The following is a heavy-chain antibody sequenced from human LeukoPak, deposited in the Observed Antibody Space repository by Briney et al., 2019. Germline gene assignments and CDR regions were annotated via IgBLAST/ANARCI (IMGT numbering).Heavy chain of an antibody. CDR1: GGSISSYY. D-gene: IGHD3-10*01. CDR2: IYTSGST. Sequence: PSETLSLTCTVSGGSISSYYWSWIRQPAGKGLEWIGRIYTSGSTNYNPSLKSRVTMSVDTSKNQFSLKLSSVTAADAAVYYCARGSYYKKTKNYFDPWGQGTLVTVSS. J-gene: IGHJ5*02. V-gene: IGHV4-4*07. CDR3: ARGSYYKKTKNYFDP.